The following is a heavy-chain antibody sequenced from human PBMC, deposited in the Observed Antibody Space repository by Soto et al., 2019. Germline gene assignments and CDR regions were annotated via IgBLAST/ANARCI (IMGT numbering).Heavy chain of an antibody. V-gene: IGHV1-18*01. D-gene: IGHD2-2*03. CDR1: GYTFTSYG. CDR2: ISAYNGNT. J-gene: IGHJ6*02. CDR3: ARDGYCSSTSCSDGMDV. Sequence: ASVKVSCKASGYTFTSYGISWVRQAPGQGLEWMGWISAYNGNTNYAQKLQGRVTMTTDTSTSTAYMELRSLRSDDTAVYYCARDGYCSSTSCSDGMDVWGQGTTVTVSS.